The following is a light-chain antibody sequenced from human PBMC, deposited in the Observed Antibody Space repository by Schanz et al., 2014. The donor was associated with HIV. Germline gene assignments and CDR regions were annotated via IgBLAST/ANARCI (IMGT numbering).Light chain of an antibody. V-gene: IGKV1-17*01. CDR3: LQHNTYPLS. J-gene: IGKJ5*01. CDR2: TAS. Sequence: DIQMTQSPSSLSASVGDRVTITCRASQGIGNDLGWYQQRPGKAPKRLIYTASTLQSGVPSRFVGGGSGTEFTLTISGLQPEDFATYYCLQHNTYPLSFGQGTRLDIK. CDR1: QGIGND.